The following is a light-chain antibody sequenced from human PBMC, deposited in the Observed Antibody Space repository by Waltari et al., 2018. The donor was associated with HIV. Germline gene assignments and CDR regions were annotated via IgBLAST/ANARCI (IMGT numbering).Light chain of an antibody. V-gene: IGKV1-39*01. CDR2: AAS. CDR1: QGINKY. Sequence: DIQMTQSPASLSASIGDRVTIACRARQGINKYLNWYHQKPGKAPELLIYAASNLQSGVPSRFSASGSGTDFTLTISSLQHEDFATYYCQQTYIPPTTFGQGTKLE. CDR3: QQTYIPPTT. J-gene: IGKJ2*01.